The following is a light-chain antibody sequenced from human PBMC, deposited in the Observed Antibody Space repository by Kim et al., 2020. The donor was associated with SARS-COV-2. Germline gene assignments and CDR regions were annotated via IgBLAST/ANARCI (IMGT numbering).Light chain of an antibody. CDR2: YDS. V-gene: IGLV3-21*04. CDR3: QVWDSSSDHPGV. CDR1: NIGSKR. J-gene: IGLJ2*01. Sequence: PGKTARITCGGNNIGSKRVHWYQQKPGQAPVLVIYYDSDRPSGIPERFSGSNSGNTATLTISRVEAGDEADYYCQVWDSSSDHPGVFGGGTQLTVL.